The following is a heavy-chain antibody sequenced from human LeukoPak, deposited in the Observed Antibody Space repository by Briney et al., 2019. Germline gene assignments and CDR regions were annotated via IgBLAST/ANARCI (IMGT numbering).Heavy chain of an antibody. Sequence: ASVKVSCKASGYTFTSYAMHWVRQAPGQRLEWMGWINAGNGNTKYSQKYQGRVTITRDTSASTAYMELSSLRSEDTAVYYCVRDAHMTTVTSGYYYGMDVWGKGTTVTVSS. CDR3: VRDAHMTTVTSGYYYGMDV. D-gene: IGHD4-17*01. CDR1: GYTFTSYA. V-gene: IGHV1-3*01. CDR2: INAGNGNT. J-gene: IGHJ6*04.